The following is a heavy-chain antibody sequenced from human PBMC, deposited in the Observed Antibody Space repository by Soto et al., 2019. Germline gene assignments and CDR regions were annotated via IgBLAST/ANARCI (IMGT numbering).Heavy chain of an antibody. Sequence: EVQLLESGGGLVQPGGSLRLSCAASGFTFSHFAMSWVRQAPGKGLEWVSTLSGGDDSTYYADSVKDRFTISRDNSKNTLYLQVNSLRAEDTAVYYCAKKYHYVSVTYLYYFDYWGQGTLVTVSS. CDR1: GFTFSHFA. J-gene: IGHJ4*02. D-gene: IGHD3-10*01. CDR3: AKKYHYVSVTYLYYFDY. V-gene: IGHV3-23*01. CDR2: LSGGDDST.